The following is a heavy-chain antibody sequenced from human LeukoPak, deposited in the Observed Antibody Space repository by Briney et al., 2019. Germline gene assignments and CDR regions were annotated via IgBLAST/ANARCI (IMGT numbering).Heavy chain of an antibody. CDR3: ARGSPYSSSWYVKYNWFDP. Sequence: SETLSLTCAVYGGSFSGYYWSWIRQPPGKGLEWIGEINHSGSTNYNPSLKSRVTISVDTSKNQFSLKLSSVTAADTAVYYCARGSPYSSSWYVKYNWFDPWGQGTLVTVSS. D-gene: IGHD6-13*01. CDR1: GGSFSGYY. V-gene: IGHV4-34*01. CDR2: INHSGST. J-gene: IGHJ5*02.